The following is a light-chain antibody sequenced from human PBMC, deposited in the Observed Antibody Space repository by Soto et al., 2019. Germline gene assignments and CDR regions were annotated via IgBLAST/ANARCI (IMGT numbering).Light chain of an antibody. J-gene: IGLJ2*01. CDR3: VLFMGSGVSV. Sequence: QAVVTQEPSFSVSPGGTVTLTCGLSSGSVSTSYYPSWYQQAPGQAPRTLIYSTNTRSSGVPDRFSGSILGNKAALTITGPQADDESDYYCVLFMGSGVSVFGGGTKLTVL. V-gene: IGLV8-61*01. CDR1: SGSVSTSYY. CDR2: STN.